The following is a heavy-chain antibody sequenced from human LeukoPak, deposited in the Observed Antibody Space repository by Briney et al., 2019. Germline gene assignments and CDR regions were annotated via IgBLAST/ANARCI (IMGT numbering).Heavy chain of an antibody. D-gene: IGHD2-2*01. CDR3: AKSLVVVVPAAASPFYYYYGMDV. Sequence: PGRSLRLSCAASGFTFSIYGMHWVRQAPGKGLEWVAVISYDGSNKYYADSVKGRFTISRDNSKNTLYLQMNSLRAEDTAVYYCAKSLVVVVPAAASPFYYYYGMDVWGQGTTVTVSS. CDR1: GFTFSIYG. CDR2: ISYDGSNK. V-gene: IGHV3-30*18. J-gene: IGHJ6*02.